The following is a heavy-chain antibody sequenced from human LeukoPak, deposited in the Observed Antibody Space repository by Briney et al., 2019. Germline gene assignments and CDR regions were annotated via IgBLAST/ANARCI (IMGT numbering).Heavy chain of an antibody. CDR1: GYTFTNYG. D-gene: IGHD1-1*01. Sequence: ASVKVSCKASGYTFTNYGISWVRQAPGQGLEWMGWISAYNGNTNYAQKLQGRVTMTTDTSTSTAYMELRSLRSDDTAVYYCAKTTTYNWFDPWGQGTLVTVSS. V-gene: IGHV1-18*01. J-gene: IGHJ5*02. CDR2: ISAYNGNT. CDR3: AKTTTYNWFDP.